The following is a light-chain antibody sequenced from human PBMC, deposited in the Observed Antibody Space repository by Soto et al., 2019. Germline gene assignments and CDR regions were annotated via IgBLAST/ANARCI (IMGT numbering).Light chain of an antibody. Sequence: EMTQSPPSVSASVGDRFTISCGASQGISSYLAWFQQKPGRAPNLLIYGASTLQSGVPSRFSGSGSGTDFTLTISNLQPEDFATYYCTQPNAYPLTSGEGTRPEI. J-gene: IGKJ5*01. CDR3: TQPNAYPLT. CDR1: QGISSY. CDR2: GAS. V-gene: IGKV1-9*01.